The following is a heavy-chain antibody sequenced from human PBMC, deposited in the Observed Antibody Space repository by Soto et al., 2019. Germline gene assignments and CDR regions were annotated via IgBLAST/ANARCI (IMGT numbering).Heavy chain of an antibody. J-gene: IGHJ4*02. D-gene: IGHD3-3*01. CDR3: AKSPYDDVWSGHPRRFYD. CDR1: GGTFSSYA. Sequence: SVKVSCKASGGTFSSYAISWVRQAPGQGLEWMGGIIPIFGTANYAQKFRGRVTITADKSTSTAYMELSSLRSEDTAVYYCAKSPYDDVWSGHPRRFYDWGQGTQVTVAS. V-gene: IGHV1-69*06. CDR2: IIPIFGTA.